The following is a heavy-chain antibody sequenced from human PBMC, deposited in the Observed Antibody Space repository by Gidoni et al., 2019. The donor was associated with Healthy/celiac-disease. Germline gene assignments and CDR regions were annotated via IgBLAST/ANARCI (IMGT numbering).Heavy chain of an antibody. Sequence: QVQLVESGGGVVQPGRSLRLSCAASGFPFSSYGMNWVRQAPGKGLEWVAVIWYDGSNKYYADSVKGRFTISRDNSKNTLYLQMNSLRAEDTAVYYCARDRITMVRGETYGMDVWGQGTTVTVSS. CDR2: IWYDGSNK. CDR3: ARDRITMVRGETYGMDV. V-gene: IGHV3-33*01. CDR1: GFPFSSYG. J-gene: IGHJ6*02. D-gene: IGHD3-10*01.